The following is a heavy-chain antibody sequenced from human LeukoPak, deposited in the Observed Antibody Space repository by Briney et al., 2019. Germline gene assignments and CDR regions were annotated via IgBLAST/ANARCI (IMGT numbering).Heavy chain of an antibody. Sequence: GGSLRLSCAASGFTFSGPAMHWVRQASGKGLEWVGRIRTKANNYATAYAASVKGRFTISRDDTKNTAYLQMNSLKAEDTAVYYCTRLYYCGGDCDPDYWGQGTLVTVSS. J-gene: IGHJ4*02. V-gene: IGHV3-73*01. CDR1: GFTFSGPA. CDR2: IRTKANNYAT. D-gene: IGHD2-21*02. CDR3: TRLYYCGGDCDPDY.